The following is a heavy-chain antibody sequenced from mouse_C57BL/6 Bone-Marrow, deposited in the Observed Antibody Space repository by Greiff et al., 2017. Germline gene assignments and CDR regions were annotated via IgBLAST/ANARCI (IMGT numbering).Heavy chain of an antibody. V-gene: IGHV1-64*01. D-gene: IGHD2-4*01. Sequence: QVQLQQPGAELVKPGASVKLSCKASGYTFTNYWMHWVKQRPGQGLEWIGMMHPNGGSPDYNEKFKGEATLSVDKSSRTAYMELSSLTSEDSAVYYCARSYDFDDYTMDDWGQGTSVTVSS. J-gene: IGHJ4*01. CDR2: MHPNGGSP. CDR3: ARSYDFDDYTMDD. CDR1: GYTFTNYW.